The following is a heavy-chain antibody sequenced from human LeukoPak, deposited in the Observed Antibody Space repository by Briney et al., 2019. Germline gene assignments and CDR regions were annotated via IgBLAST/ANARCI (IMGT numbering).Heavy chain of an antibody. J-gene: IGHJ4*02. CDR3: AKGGYDYVEVAYFDY. Sequence: GGSLRLSCAASGFTFSNYAMNWVRQAPGKGLEWVSTIIASSGSTFYADSVKGRFIISKDTSKNTLYLHMSSLRADDTAVYYCAKGGYDYVEVAYFDYWGQGTLVTVSS. CDR2: IIASSGST. CDR1: GFTFSNYA. D-gene: IGHD5-12*01. V-gene: IGHV3-23*01.